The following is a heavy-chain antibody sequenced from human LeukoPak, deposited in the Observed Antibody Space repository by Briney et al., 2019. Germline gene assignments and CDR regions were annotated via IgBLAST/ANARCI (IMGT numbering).Heavy chain of an antibody. Sequence: ASVTVSCKASGYTFTSYGISWVRQAPGQGLEWMGWISAYNGNTNYAQKLQGRVTMTTDTSTSTAYMELRSLRSDDTAVYYCVRATYYYDSSGPGSYWGQGTLVTVSS. D-gene: IGHD3-22*01. CDR2: ISAYNGNT. CDR3: VRATYYYDSSGPGSY. J-gene: IGHJ4*02. CDR1: GYTFTSYG. V-gene: IGHV1-18*01.